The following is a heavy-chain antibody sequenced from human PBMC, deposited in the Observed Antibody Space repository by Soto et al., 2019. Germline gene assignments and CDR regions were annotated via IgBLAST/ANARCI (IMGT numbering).Heavy chain of an antibody. CDR1: GYTFISYG. CDR2: ISAFNGNT. CDR3: AREDTAVALDY. Sequence: QVQLVQSGPEVKKPGASVKVSCKASGYTFISYGISWVRQAPGQGLEWMGRISAFNGNTNYAQKVQGRGTMTSATFTSPEKMEFRSLSSAATAVYFCAREDTAVALDYWGQGNLVSVSS. D-gene: IGHD5-18*01. V-gene: IGHV1-18*01. J-gene: IGHJ4*02.